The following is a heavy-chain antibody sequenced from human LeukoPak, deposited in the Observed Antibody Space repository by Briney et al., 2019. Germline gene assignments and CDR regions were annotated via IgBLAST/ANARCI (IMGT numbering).Heavy chain of an antibody. CDR2: IRSKIYGGTP. V-gene: IGHV3-49*04. CDR3: TTGSRLELDY. D-gene: IGHD1-7*01. Sequence: GGSLRLSCTASGFTFGDYAMTWVRQAPGKGLEWVGFIRSKIYGGTPEYAASVKGRFTISRDDSKGIAYLQMDSLKTEDTAVYYCTTGSRLELDYWGQGTLVTVSS. J-gene: IGHJ4*02. CDR1: GFTFGDYA.